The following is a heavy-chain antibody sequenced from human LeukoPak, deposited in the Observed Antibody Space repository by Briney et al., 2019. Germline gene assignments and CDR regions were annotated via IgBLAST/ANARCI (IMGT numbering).Heavy chain of an antibody. J-gene: IGHJ6*02. CDR2: INPNSGGT. CDR1: GYTFTGYY. Sequence: ASVKVSCKASGYTFTGYYMHWVRQAPGQGLEWMGWINPNSGGTNYAQKFQGRVTMTRDTSISTAYMELSRLRSDDTAVYYCAKDSSSNRALGYGMDVWGQGTTVTVSS. D-gene: IGHD1-14*01. V-gene: IGHV1-2*02. CDR3: AKDSSSNRALGYGMDV.